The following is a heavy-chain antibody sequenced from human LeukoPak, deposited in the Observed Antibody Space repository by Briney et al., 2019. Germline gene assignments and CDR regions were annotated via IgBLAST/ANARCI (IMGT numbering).Heavy chain of an antibody. D-gene: IGHD1-14*01. CDR1: GFTFSSHG. V-gene: IGHV3-33*01. Sequence: GRSLRLSCAASGFTFSSHGMHWVRQAPGKGLEWVAVIWYDGSEKYYAESVKGLFTISRDNSKNMLYLQIYSLRTEDTALYYCARYGNLKVLDVWGQGTMVTVPS. CDR2: IWYDGSEK. J-gene: IGHJ3*01. CDR3: ARYGNLKVLDV.